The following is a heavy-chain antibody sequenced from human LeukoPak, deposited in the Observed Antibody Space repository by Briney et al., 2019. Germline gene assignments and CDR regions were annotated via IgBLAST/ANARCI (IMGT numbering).Heavy chain of an antibody. J-gene: IGHJ5*02. V-gene: IGHV4-34*01. D-gene: IGHD1-26*01. CDR1: GGSSSGFY. CDR2: IHYSGTT. Sequence: SETLSLTCGVYGGSSSGFYWSWIRQPPGKGLEWIGSIHYSGTTYYNPSLKSRVTISVDPSKNQFSLKLSSVTAADTAVYYCARASGSYSFRRFDPWGQGTLVTVSS. CDR3: ARASGSYSFRRFDP.